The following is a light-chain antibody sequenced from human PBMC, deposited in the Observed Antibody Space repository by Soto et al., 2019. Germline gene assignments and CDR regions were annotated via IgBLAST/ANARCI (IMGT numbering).Light chain of an antibody. V-gene: IGKV3-20*01. J-gene: IGKJ4*01. CDR1: QSVSSSY. CDR3: QPYGSSPLT. CDR2: GAS. Sequence: IVLTQSPCTLSLSPGERATLSCRASQSVSSSYLAWYQQKPGQAPRLLIYGASSRATGIPDRFSGSGSGTDFTLTISRLEPEDFAVYYCQPYGSSPLTFGGGTKVEIK.